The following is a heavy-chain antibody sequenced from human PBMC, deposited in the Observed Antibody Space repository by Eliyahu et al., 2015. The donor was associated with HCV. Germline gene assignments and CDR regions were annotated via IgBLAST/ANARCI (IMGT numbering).Heavy chain of an antibody. CDR2: INWNGGST. CDR3: ARVMEGRMAGQGAFDI. V-gene: IGHV3-20*04. D-gene: IGHD2-8*01. Sequence: EVQLVESGGGVVRPGGSLRLSCAASGFTFDXYGMXWVRQAPGKGLEWVSGINWNGGSTGYADSVKGRFTISRDNAKNSLYLQMNSLRAEDTALYYCARVMEGRMAGQGAFDIWGQGTMVTVSS. J-gene: IGHJ3*02. CDR1: GFTFDXYG.